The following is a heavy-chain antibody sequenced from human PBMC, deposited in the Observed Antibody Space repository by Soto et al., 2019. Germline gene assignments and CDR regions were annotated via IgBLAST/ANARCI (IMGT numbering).Heavy chain of an antibody. Sequence: QVHLVQSGAEVKKPGASVKVSCKGSGYIFTTYGITWVRQAPGQGLEWMGWISDHNGNTNYAQKLQGRVTVTRDTSTSTDYMELRNLGSDDTDVYYCARGRYGDYWGQGALVTVSS. D-gene: IGHD1-1*01. CDR3: ARGRYGDY. CDR2: ISDHNGNT. V-gene: IGHV1-18*01. J-gene: IGHJ4*02. CDR1: GYIFTTYG.